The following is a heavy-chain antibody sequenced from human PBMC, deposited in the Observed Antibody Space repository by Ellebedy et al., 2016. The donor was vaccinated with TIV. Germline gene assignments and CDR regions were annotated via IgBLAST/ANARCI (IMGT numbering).Heavy chain of an antibody. V-gene: IGHV3-48*01. Sequence: PGGSLRLSCAASGFTFSSYSMNWVRQAPGKGLEWVSYISSSSSTIYYADSVKGRFTITRDNAKNSLYLQMNSLRAEDTAVYYCARVRALTAAGRRGFDPWGQGTLVTVSS. CDR1: GFTFSSYS. CDR3: ARVRALTAAGRRGFDP. CDR2: ISSSSSTI. J-gene: IGHJ5*02. D-gene: IGHD6-13*01.